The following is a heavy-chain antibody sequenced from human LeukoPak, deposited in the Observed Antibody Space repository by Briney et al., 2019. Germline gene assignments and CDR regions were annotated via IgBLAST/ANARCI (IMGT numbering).Heavy chain of an antibody. D-gene: IGHD6-13*01. CDR3: AKAGSSSWYDNWFDP. Sequence: PGESLRLSCAASGFTFDDYAMHWVRQAPGKGLEWVSGISWNSGSIGYADSVKGRFTISRDNAKNSLYLQMNSLRAEDTALYYCAKAGSSSWYDNWFDPWGQGTLVTVSS. CDR1: GFTFDDYA. J-gene: IGHJ5*02. V-gene: IGHV3-9*01. CDR2: ISWNSGSI.